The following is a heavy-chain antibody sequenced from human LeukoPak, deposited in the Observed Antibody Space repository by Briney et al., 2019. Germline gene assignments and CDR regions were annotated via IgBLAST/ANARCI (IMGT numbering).Heavy chain of an antibody. CDR3: ARVNSERTKSVLLHAFDI. CDR1: GYTLTTFE. V-gene: IGHV1-8*01. Sequence: ASVKVSCKASGYTLTTFEVNWVRQATGQGPEWMGWMRFINGNTGYAPKFQGRVTMTRNTSENTAYMELSRLRSDDTALYYCARVNSERTKSVLLHAFDIWGQGTMVTVS. D-gene: IGHD3-10*01. CDR2: MRFINGNT. J-gene: IGHJ3*02.